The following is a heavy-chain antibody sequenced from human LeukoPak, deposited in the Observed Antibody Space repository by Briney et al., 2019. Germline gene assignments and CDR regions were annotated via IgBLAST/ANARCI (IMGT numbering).Heavy chain of an antibody. CDR2: IWYDGSNK. D-gene: IGHD4-23*01. CDR1: GFTFSSYG. Sequence: GRSLRLSCAASGFTFSSYGMHWVRQAPGKGLEWVAVIWYDGSNKYYADSVKGRFTISRDNSKNTLYLQMNSLRAEDTAVYYCARGLTLGTVVTHTGVDYWGQGTLVTVSS. V-gene: IGHV3-33*01. CDR3: ARGLTLGTVVTHTGVDY. J-gene: IGHJ4*02.